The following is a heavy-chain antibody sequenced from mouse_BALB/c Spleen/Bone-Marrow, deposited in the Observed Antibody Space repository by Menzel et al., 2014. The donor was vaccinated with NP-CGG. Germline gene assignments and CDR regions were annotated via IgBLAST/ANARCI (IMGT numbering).Heavy chain of an antibody. J-gene: IGHJ4*01. Sequence: VHLVESGPGLVQPSQSLSITCTVSGFSLTSYGVHWVRQSPGKGLEWLGVIWSGGSTDYNAAFISRLSISKDNSKSQVFFKMNSLHADDTAIYYCARNEGLREDYAMDYWGQGTSVTVSS. CDR2: IWSGGST. CDR1: GFSLTSYG. V-gene: IGHV2-4-1*01. CDR3: ARNEGLREDYAMDY. D-gene: IGHD2-4*01.